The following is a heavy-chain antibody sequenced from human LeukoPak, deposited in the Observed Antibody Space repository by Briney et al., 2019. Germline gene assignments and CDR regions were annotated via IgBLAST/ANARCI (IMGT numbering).Heavy chain of an antibody. D-gene: IGHD1-26*01. Sequence: PGRSPRLSCAASGYTFSDAWMSWVRQAPGKGLEWVGRIKSKTDGGTTDYAAPVKGRFTISRDDSKNTLYLQMNSLKTEDTAVYYCTTRGGSFSIFDYWGQGTLVTVSS. J-gene: IGHJ4*02. CDR3: TTRGGSFSIFDY. V-gene: IGHV3-15*01. CDR1: GYTFSDAW. CDR2: IKSKTDGGTT.